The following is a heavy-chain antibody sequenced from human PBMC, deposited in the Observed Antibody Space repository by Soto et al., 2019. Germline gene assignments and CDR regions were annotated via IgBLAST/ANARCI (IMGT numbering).Heavy chain of an antibody. CDR2: IFSNDEK. CDR1: GFSLSNAGLG. J-gene: IGHJ5*02. Sequence: KESGPVLVKPTETLTLTCTVSGFSLSNAGLGVSWIRQPPGKALEWLAHIFSNDEKSSSTSLKSRLTISKDTSKSQVVLTMTNMDPVDTATYYCASTYSTSWYWFDPWGQGTLVTVSS. V-gene: IGHV2-26*04. CDR3: ASTYSTSWYWFDP. D-gene: IGHD6-13*01.